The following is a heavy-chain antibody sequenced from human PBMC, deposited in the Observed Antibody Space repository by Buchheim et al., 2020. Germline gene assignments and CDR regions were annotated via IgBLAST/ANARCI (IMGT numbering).Heavy chain of an antibody. V-gene: IGHV4-59*01. D-gene: IGHD3-16*02. CDR1: GGSISSYY. Sequence: QVQLQESGPGLVKPSETLSLTCTVSGGSISSYYWSWIRQPPGKGLEWIGYIYYSGSTNYNPSLKSQVTISVDTSKNQFSLKLSSVTAADTAVYYCARASMITFGGVIVNGWFDPWGQGTL. CDR2: IYYSGST. CDR3: ARASMITFGGVIVNGWFDP. J-gene: IGHJ5*02.